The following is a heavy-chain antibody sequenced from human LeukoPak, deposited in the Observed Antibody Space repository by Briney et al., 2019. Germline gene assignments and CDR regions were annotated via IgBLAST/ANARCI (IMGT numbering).Heavy chain of an antibody. CDR2: IYGADST. CDR3: ARSGFGVLYYYGMDV. D-gene: IGHD3-10*01. J-gene: IGHJ6*02. Sequence: GGSLRLSCAASGFTVSSNYMSWVPQAPGKGLEWVLIIYGADSTYYADFVKSRFTISRDNSKNTLYLQMNSLRAEDTAVYYCARSGFGVLYYYGMDVWGQGTTVTVSS. CDR1: GFTVSSNY. V-gene: IGHV3-66*01.